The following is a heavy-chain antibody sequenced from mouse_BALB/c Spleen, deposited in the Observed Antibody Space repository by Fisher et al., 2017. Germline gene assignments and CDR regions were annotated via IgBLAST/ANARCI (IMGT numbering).Heavy chain of an antibody. CDR3: ARFGGYGYFDV. Sequence: KFKGKATLTVDKSSSTAYMELSSLTSEDSAVYYCARFGGYGYFDVWGAGTTVTVSS. J-gene: IGHJ1*01. V-gene: IGHV1-69*02.